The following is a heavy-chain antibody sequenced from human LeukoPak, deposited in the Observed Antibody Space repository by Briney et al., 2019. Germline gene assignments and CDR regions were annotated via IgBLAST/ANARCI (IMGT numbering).Heavy chain of an antibody. CDR1: GGSFSGYY. J-gene: IGHJ4*02. CDR2: INHSGST. Sequence: PSETLSLTCAVYGGSFSGYYWSWIRQPPGKGLERIGEINHSGSTNYNPSLKSRVTISVDTSKNQFSLKLSSVTAADTAVYYCARGVGVQGVPHYYFDYWGQGTLVTVSS. CDR3: ARGVGVQGVPHYYFDY. D-gene: IGHD3-10*01. V-gene: IGHV4-34*01.